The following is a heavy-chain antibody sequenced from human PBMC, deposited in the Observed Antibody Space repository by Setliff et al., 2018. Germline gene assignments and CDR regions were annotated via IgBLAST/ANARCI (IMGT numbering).Heavy chain of an antibody. CDR1: GGSISSYY. CDR3: ARGIITMVRGVITFSYYFDY. D-gene: IGHD3-10*01. Sequence: SETLSLTCTVSGGSISSYYWSWIRQPAGKGLEWIGRVYTSGSTNYNPSLKSRVTMSVDTSKNQFSLKLSSVTAADTAVYYCARGIITMVRGVITFSYYFDYWGQGTLVTVSS. CDR2: VYTSGST. J-gene: IGHJ4*02. V-gene: IGHV4-4*07.